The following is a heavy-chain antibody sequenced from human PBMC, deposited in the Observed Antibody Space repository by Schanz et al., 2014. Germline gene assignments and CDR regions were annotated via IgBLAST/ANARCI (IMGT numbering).Heavy chain of an antibody. CDR1: GFTFSDYY. CDR2: IYSGIGA. Sequence: PGGSLRLSCAASGFTFSDYYMSWVRQAPGKGLEWVSVIYSGIGAYYADSVKDRFTVSRDNSKNTLYLQMNSLRAEDTAVYYCARANYRRKINFDYWGRGTLVTVSS. D-gene: IGHD3-10*01. CDR3: ARANYRRKINFDY. J-gene: IGHJ4*02. V-gene: IGHV3-66*01.